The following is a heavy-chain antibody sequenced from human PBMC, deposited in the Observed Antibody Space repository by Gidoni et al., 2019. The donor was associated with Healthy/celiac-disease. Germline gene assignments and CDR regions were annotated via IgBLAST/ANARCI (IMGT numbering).Heavy chain of an antibody. CDR2: IRDDGNNK. J-gene: IGHJ4*02. Sequence: QVQLVESGGGVVQPGGSLRLSCAASGFPFSSYGMLWVRQAPGKGLEWVAFIRDDGNNKYFAASLKGRFTISRDNSKNRLYLQMNSLRAEDTAVYYCAKDRTIFGVVTMPFFDYWGQGTLVTVSS. CDR3: AKDRTIFGVVTMPFFDY. D-gene: IGHD3-3*01. CDR1: GFPFSSYG. V-gene: IGHV3-30*02.